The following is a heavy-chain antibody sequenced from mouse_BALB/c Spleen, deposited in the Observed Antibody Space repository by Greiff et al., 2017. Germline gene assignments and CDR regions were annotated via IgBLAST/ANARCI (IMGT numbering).Heavy chain of an antibody. D-gene: IGHD2-10*02. CDR3: ARRGRMVTPYYAMDD. CDR1: GYTFTSYV. V-gene: IGHV1-14*01. CDR2: INPYNDGT. Sequence: VQLQQSGPELVKPGASVKMSCKASGYTFTSYVMHWVKQKPGQGLEWIGYINPYNDGTKYNEKFKGKATLTSDKSSSTAYMELSSLTSEDSAVYYCARRGRMVTPYYAMDDWGQGTSVTVSS. J-gene: IGHJ4*01.